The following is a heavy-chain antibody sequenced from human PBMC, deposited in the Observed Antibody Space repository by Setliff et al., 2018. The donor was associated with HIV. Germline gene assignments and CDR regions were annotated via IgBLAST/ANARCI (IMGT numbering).Heavy chain of an antibody. CDR3: AREGAVATYNWFDP. CDR2: ITGSGSYI. D-gene: IGHD5-12*01. CDR1: GFTFSSYT. V-gene: IGHV3-21*01. J-gene: IGHJ5*02. Sequence: PGGSLRLSCAASGFTFSSYTMNWVRQAPGKGLEWVSSITGSGSYIYYADSVKGRFTISRDNAKNSLYLQMNSLRAEDTAVYYCAREGAVATYNWFDPWGQGTLVTV.